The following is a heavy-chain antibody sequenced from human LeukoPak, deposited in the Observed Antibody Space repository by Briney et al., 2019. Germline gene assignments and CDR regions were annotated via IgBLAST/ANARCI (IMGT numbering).Heavy chain of an antibody. CDR3: ARVIPWDGYNPYYFDY. D-gene: IGHD5-24*01. CDR1: GYTFTSYD. Sequence: ASVKVSCKASGYTFTSYDINWVRQATGQGLEWMGWMNPNSGNRGYAQKFQGRVTITTNTSISTAYMELSSLRSEDTAVYYCARVIPWDGYNPYYFDYWGKGTLVTVSS. CDR2: MNPNSGNR. V-gene: IGHV1-8*03. J-gene: IGHJ4*02.